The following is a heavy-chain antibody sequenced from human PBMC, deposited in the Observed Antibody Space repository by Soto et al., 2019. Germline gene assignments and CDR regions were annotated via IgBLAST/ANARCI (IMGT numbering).Heavy chain of an antibody. D-gene: IGHD6-19*01. CDR1: GYTFTDYA. CDR2: INVANGNT. Sequence: VKVSCKASGYTFTDYAMHWVRQAPGQRLEWMGWINVANGNTKYSQKFQGRVTITRDTSASTGYMELSSLRSEDTAVYYCARDHSSGWNYFDYWGQGALVTVSS. V-gene: IGHV1-3*01. CDR3: ARDHSSGWNYFDY. J-gene: IGHJ4*02.